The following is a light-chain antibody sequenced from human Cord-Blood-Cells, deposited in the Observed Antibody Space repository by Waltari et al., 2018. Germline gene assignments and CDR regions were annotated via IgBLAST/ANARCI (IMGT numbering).Light chain of an antibody. Sequence: DIQITQSPSTLSASLGDRFTITCRASQSISSWLAWYQQKQGKAPKPLIYKASSLESGVPSRFRVSGSGTDITLTISSLQPDDFATVYCKQYNSYSTFGQGTKVEIK. V-gene: IGKV1-5*03. CDR2: KAS. CDR1: QSISSW. J-gene: IGKJ1*01. CDR3: KQYNSYST.